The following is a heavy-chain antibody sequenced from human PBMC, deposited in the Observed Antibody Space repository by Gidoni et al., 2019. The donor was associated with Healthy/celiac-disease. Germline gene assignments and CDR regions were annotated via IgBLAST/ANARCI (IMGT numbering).Heavy chain of an antibody. CDR2: ISSSSSYI. CDR1: GFTFSSYS. D-gene: IGHD3-16*01. J-gene: IGHJ4*02. CDR3: ARGGENHFDY. V-gene: IGHV3-21*01. Sequence: EVQLVESGGGLVKPGGSLRLSCAASGFTFSSYSMNWVRQAPGKGLEWVSSISSSSSYIYYADSVKGRFTISRDNAKNSLYLQMNSLRAEYTAVYYCARGGENHFDYWGQGTLVTVSS.